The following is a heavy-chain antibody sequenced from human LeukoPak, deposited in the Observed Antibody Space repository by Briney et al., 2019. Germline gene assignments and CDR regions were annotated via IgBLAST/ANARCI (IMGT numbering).Heavy chain of an antibody. CDR2: ISSGSSYI. CDR3: ASWIAVAGKGDY. D-gene: IGHD6-19*01. CDR1: GFTFSSYS. Sequence: PGGSLRLSCAASGFTFSSYSMNWVRQAPGKGLEWVSSISSGSSYIYYADSVKGRFTISRDNAKNSLYLQMNSLGAEDTAVYYCASWIAVAGKGDYWGQGTLVTVSS. V-gene: IGHV3-21*01. J-gene: IGHJ4*02.